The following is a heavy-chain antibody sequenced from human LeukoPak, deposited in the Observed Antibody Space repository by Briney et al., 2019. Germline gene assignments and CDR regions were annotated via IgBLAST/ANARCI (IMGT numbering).Heavy chain of an antibody. D-gene: IGHD6-6*01. CDR1: GFTFSSYA. J-gene: IGHJ4*02. CDR3: AKGSIAARRAQFDY. CDR2: ISGSGGST. Sequence: AGGSLRLSCAASGFTFSSYAMSWVRQAPGKGLEWVSSISGSGGSTYYADSVKGRFTISRDNSKNTLYLQMNSLRAEDTAVYYCAKGSIAARRAQFDYWGQGTLVTVSS. V-gene: IGHV3-23*01.